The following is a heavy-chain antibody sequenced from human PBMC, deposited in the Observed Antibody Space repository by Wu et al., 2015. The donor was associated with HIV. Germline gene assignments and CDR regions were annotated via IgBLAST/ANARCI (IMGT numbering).Heavy chain of an antibody. V-gene: IGHV1-2*02. CDR2: INPNSGGT. CDR1: GYTFTGYY. D-gene: IGHD3-22*01. Sequence: QVQLVQSGAEVKKPGASVKVSCKASGYTFTGYYMHWVRQAPGQGLEWMGWINPNSGGTNYAQKFQGRVTMARDTSISTAYMELSRLRSDDTAVYYCAREAGLWYDSSGYYGYFDYWGQGTLVTVSS. J-gene: IGHJ4*02. CDR3: AREAGLWYDSSGYYGYFDY.